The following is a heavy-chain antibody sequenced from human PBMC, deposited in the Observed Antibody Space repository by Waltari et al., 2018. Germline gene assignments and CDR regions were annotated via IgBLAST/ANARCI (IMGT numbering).Heavy chain of an antibody. CDR1: GGPFGRFA. V-gene: IGHV1-69*01. CDR2: IIPKIGAS. D-gene: IGHD2-2*01. CDR3: ATDTSPPY. J-gene: IGHJ4*02. Sequence: QVQLVQSGAEVKKPGSSVKVSCKASGGPFGRFAISWVRQAAGEGLGWMGGIIPKIGASNYAQKFQGRVTITADDSTRIAYMEVSSLSFEDTAVYFCATDTSPPYWGQGTLVIVSS.